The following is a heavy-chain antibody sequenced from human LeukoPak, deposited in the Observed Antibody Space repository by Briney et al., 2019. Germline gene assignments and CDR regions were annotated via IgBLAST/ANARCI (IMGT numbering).Heavy chain of an antibody. CDR3: ASATTKEATRYYLDY. V-gene: IGHV4-38-2*01. CDR1: GFSFSSYA. Sequence: PGGSLRLSCVGSGFSFSSYAMSWVRQAPGKGLEWIGSMHHSGTVAYNLSLKSRVTISMDTSRNQFSLKLTSVTAADTAVYYCASATTKEATRYYLDYWGQGTLVTVSS. D-gene: IGHD1-26*01. J-gene: IGHJ4*02. CDR2: MHHSGTV.